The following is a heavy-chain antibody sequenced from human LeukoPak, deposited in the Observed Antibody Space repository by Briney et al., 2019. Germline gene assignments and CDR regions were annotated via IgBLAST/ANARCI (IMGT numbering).Heavy chain of an antibody. V-gene: IGHV4-39*01. CDR1: GGSISSSSYY. CDR2: IYYSGST. D-gene: IGHD4-17*01. J-gene: IGHJ6*02. CDR3: ARSGYGDYVVLYYYYGMDV. Sequence: SETLSLTCTVSGGSISSSSYYWGWIRQPPGKGLEWIGSIYYSGSTYYNPSLKSRVTISVDTSKNQFSLKLSSVTAADTAVYYCARSGYGDYVVLYYYYGMDVWGQGTTVTVSS.